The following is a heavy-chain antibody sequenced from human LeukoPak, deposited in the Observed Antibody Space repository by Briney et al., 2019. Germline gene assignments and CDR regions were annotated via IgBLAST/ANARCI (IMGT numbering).Heavy chain of an antibody. CDR3: AKGSLWFGYSIYNWFDP. CDR2: ISGSGGST. CDR1: GFTFSSNA. Sequence: GGSLRLSCAASGFTFSSNAMSWVRQAPGKGLEWVSAISGSGGSTYYADSVKGRFTISRDNSNNTLYLQMNSLRAEDTAVYYCAKGSLWFGYSIYNWFDPWGQGTLVTVSS. V-gene: IGHV3-23*01. D-gene: IGHD3-10*01. J-gene: IGHJ5*02.